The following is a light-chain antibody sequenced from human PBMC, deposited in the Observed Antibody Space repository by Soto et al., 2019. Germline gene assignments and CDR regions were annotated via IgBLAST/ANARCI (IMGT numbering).Light chain of an antibody. CDR1: SSNIGRHY. J-gene: IGLJ7*01. Sequence: QSVLTQPPSASGTPGQRVTISCSGSSSNIGRHYVYWYQQLPGTAPKLLIYRNNQRPSGVPDRISGSKSGTSASLAISGLRSEDEADYYCAAWDDSLSGGMFGGGTQLTVL. CDR3: AAWDDSLSGGM. CDR2: RNN. V-gene: IGLV1-47*01.